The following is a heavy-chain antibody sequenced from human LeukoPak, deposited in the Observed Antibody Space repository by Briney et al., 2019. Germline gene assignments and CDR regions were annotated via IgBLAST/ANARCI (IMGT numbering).Heavy chain of an antibody. D-gene: IGHD1-26*01. CDR2: ISSSSSYI. CDR1: GFTFSSYS. J-gene: IGHJ4*02. Sequence: GGXLRLSCAASGFTFSSYSMNWVRQAPGKGLEWVSSISSSSSYIYYADSVKGRLTISRDNAKNSLYLQMNSLRAEDTAVYYCARGGQWELPYYFDYWGQGTLVTVSS. V-gene: IGHV3-21*01. CDR3: ARGGQWELPYYFDY.